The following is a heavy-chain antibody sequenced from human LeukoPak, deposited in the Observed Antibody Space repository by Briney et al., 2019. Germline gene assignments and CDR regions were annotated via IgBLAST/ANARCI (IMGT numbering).Heavy chain of an antibody. D-gene: IGHD3-22*01. Sequence: SETLSLTCTVSGGSISSYYWSWIRQPPGKGLEWIGYIYYSGSTNYNPSLKSRVTISVDTSKNQFSLKLSSVTAADTAVYYCARHYYDSSGYDYWGQGTLVTVSS. CDR2: IYYSGST. J-gene: IGHJ4*02. V-gene: IGHV4-59*08. CDR3: ARHYYDSSGYDY. CDR1: GGSISSYY.